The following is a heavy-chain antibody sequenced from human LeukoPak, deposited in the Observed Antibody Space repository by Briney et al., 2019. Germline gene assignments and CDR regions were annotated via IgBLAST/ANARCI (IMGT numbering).Heavy chain of an antibody. J-gene: IGHJ5*02. CDR2: IYHSGST. CDR3: AREYSSSSGGGWFDP. D-gene: IGHD6-6*01. V-gene: IGHV4-30-2*01. CDR1: GGSISSGTYS. Sequence: PSETLSLTCAVSGGSISSGTYSWSWIRQPPGKGLEWIGYIYHSGSTYYNPSLKSRVTISVGRSKNQFSLKLSSVTAADTAVYYCAREYSSSSGGGWFDPWGQGTLVTVSS.